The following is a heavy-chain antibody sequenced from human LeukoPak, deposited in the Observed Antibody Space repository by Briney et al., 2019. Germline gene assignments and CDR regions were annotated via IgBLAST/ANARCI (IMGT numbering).Heavy chain of an antibody. V-gene: IGHV3-30*02. D-gene: IGHD4-17*01. CDR1: GFTFSSYG. CDR2: IRSHNSDT. J-gene: IGHJ4*02. Sequence: GGSLRLSCATSGFTFSSYGMNWVRQAPGKGLEWLASIRSHNSDTYYAGSVKGRFTISRDNSKNTLYLQMNSLRVEDTAVFYCVNGESFYGDYGFDYWGQGTLVTVSS. CDR3: VNGESFYGDYGFDY.